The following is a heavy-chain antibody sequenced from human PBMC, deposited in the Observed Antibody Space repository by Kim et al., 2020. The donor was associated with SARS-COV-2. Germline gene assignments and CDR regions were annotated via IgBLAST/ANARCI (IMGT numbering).Heavy chain of an antibody. CDR1: GGSISSGGYY. CDR3: ARVLTIGYCSGGSCYNWFDP. D-gene: IGHD2-15*01. Sequence: SETLSLTCTVSGGSISSGGYYWSWIRQHPGKGLEWIGYIYYSGSTYYNPSLKSRVTISVDTSKNQFSLKLSSVTAADTAVYYCARVLTIGYCSGGSCYNWFDPWGQGTLVTVSS. V-gene: IGHV4-31*03. CDR2: IYYSGST. J-gene: IGHJ5*02.